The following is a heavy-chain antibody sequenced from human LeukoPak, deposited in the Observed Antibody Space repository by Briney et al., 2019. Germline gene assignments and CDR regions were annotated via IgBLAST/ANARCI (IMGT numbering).Heavy chain of an antibody. CDR1: GGSISSYY. V-gene: IGHV4-59*01. CDR2: IYYSGST. Sequence: SETLSLTCTVSGGSISSYYWSWIRQPPGKGLEWIGYIYYSGSTNYNPSLKSRVTISVDTSKNQFSLKLSSVTAADTAVYYYARPSSSGSYYYWGQGTLVTVS. J-gene: IGHJ4*02. D-gene: IGHD1-26*01. CDR3: ARPSSSGSYYY.